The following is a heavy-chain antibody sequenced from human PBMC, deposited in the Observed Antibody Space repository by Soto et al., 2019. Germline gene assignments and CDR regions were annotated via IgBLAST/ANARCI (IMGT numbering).Heavy chain of an antibody. CDR3: ARDSGGTFTNSFFDY. V-gene: IGHV3-33*01. CDR2: IWAAGSFT. J-gene: IGHJ4*02. Sequence: QVPLLESGGGVVQPGGSLRLSCAASGFTFTSSTMHWVRQAPGKGLEWVAVIWAAGSFTYYPDSVKGRFTISRDNSQNTLYLQMNSLRAEDTAVYYCARDSGGTFTNSFFDYWGRGTLVTVSS. CDR1: GFTFTSST. D-gene: IGHD1-26*01.